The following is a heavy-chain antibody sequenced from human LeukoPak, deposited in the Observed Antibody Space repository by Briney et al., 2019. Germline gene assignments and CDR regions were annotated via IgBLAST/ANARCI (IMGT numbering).Heavy chain of an antibody. CDR2: ITGSGGST. V-gene: IGHV3-23*01. D-gene: IGHD2-2*01. J-gene: IGHJ4*02. Sequence: GGSLRLSCAASGFTFSSYSMNWVRQAPEKGLEWVSAITGSGGSTFFADSVKGRFTISRDNSKNTLYLQMNSLRAEDTAVYYCARPNRGYCSDISCSHFDYWGQGTLVTVSS. CDR1: GFTFSSYS. CDR3: ARPNRGYCSDISCSHFDY.